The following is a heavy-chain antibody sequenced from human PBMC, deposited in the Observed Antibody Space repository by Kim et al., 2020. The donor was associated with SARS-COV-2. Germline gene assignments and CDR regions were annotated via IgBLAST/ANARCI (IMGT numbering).Heavy chain of an antibody. CDR3: AAPPNGGDYYYYYGMDV. CDR1: GFTFTSSA. V-gene: IGHV1-58*01. J-gene: IGHJ6*02. Sequence: SVKVSCKASGFTFTSSAVQWVRQARGQRLEWIGWIVVCSGNTNYAQKFQDRVTITTDMSTSTAYMELSSLRSEDTAVYYCAAPPNGGDYYYYYGMDVWGQGTTVTVSS. CDR2: IVVCSGNT.